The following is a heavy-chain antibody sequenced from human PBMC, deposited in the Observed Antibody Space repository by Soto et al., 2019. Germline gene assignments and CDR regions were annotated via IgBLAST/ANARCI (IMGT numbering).Heavy chain of an antibody. CDR1: GGTFSSLG. CDR2: FIPMFGTA. V-gene: IGHV1-69*01. J-gene: IGHJ3*01. CDR3: ARGRSGPGNWNYDTFDL. D-gene: IGHD1-7*01. Sequence: QVQLVQSGAEVKKPGSSVKVSCKASGGTFSSLGISWVRQGPRQGLEWLGGFIPMFGTANYPQKFQGRVTLSASDSTTTAYMEPSSVPSEDTAVYFCARGRSGPGNWNYDTFDLWGQGTLVTVSS.